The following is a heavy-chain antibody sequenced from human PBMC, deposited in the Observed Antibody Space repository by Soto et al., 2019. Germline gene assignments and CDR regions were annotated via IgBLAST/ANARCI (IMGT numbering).Heavy chain of an antibody. D-gene: IGHD6-13*01. CDR1: GFTFSSYA. CDR2: ISGSGGST. V-gene: IGHV3-23*01. CDR3: AKGHSSSWYAPIYFDY. Sequence: AGGSLRLSCAASGFTFSSYAMSWVRQAPRKGLEWVSAISGSGGSTYYADSVKGRFTISRDNSKNTLYLQMNSLRAEDTAVYYCAKGHSSSWYAPIYFDYWGQGTLVTVSS. J-gene: IGHJ4*02.